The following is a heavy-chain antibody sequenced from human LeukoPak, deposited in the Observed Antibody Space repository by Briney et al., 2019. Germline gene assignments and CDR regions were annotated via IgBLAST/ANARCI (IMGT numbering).Heavy chain of an antibody. CDR3: ARGRPHNWFDP. CDR1: GFTVSSNY. Sequence: GGSLRLSCAASGFTVSSNYMSWVRQAPGKGLEWVSVIYSGGSTYYADSVKGRFTISRDNSKNTLYLQMNSLRAEDTAVYYCARGRPHNWFDPWGQGTLVTVSS. CDR2: IYSGGST. V-gene: IGHV3-53*01. J-gene: IGHJ5*02.